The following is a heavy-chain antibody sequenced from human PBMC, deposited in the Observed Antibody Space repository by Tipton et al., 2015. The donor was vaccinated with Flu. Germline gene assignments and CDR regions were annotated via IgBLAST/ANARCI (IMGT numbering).Heavy chain of an antibody. J-gene: IGHJ6*02. CDR1: GFTFSNAW. V-gene: IGHV3-15*01. Sequence: SLRLSCAVSGFTFSNAWMSWVRQAPGKGLEWVGRIKSKTDGGTTDYAAPVKGRFTISRDDSKNTLYLQMNSLKTEDTAVYYCTAENLIGQQLAMGHCYYYYGMDVWGQGTPVTVSS. CDR2: IKSKTDGGTT. D-gene: IGHD6-13*01. CDR3: TAENLIGQQLAMGHCYYYYGMDV.